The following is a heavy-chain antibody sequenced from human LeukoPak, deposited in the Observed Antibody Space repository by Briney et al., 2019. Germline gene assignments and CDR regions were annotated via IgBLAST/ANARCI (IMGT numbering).Heavy chain of an antibody. D-gene: IGHD3-10*01. J-gene: IGHJ4*02. V-gene: IGHV3-7*01. CDR3: ARDYITMVRGVMDY. CDR1: GFTFSSYW. CDR2: IKQDGSEK. Sequence: GGSLRLSCAASGFTFSSYWMSWVRQAPGKGLEWVANIKQDGSEKYYVDSVKGRFTISRDNAKNSLYLQMNSLRAEDTAVYYCARDYITMVRGVMDYWGQGTLVTVSS.